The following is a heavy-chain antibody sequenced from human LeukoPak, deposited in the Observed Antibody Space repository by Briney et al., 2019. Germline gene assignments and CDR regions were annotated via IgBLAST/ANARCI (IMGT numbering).Heavy chain of an antibody. Sequence: GSLRLSCAASGFTFSSYAMSWIRQPPGKGLEWIGEINHSGSTNYNPSLKSRVTISVDTSKNQFSLKLSSVTAADTAVYYCARPGFRQLVQWGYYYYYMDVWGKGTTVTISS. V-gene: IGHV4-34*01. J-gene: IGHJ6*03. D-gene: IGHD6-13*01. CDR1: GFTFSSYA. CDR2: INHSGST. CDR3: ARPGFRQLVQWGYYYYYMDV.